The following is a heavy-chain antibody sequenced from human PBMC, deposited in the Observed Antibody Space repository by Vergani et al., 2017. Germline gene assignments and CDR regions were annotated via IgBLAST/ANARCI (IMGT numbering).Heavy chain of an antibody. CDR1: GFSFNTYW. V-gene: IGHV3-74*03. CDR3: VRTEYCTGIACNTRFDS. D-gene: IGHD2-8*02. CDR2: IDEYGNRA. Sequence: EVQLVESGGGSVQSGGSQRLSCVASGFSFNTYWMHWVRQVPGKGLMWVARIDEYGNRATYGDFETGRFTISRDNAKNTVFLQMNNLRADDAGVYYCVRTEYCTGIACNTRFDSWGQGALVTVSS. J-gene: IGHJ5*01.